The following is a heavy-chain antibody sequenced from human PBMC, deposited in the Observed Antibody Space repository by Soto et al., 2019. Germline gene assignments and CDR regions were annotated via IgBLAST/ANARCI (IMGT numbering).Heavy chain of an antibody. CDR3: VRGLAYGDYIPDF. V-gene: IGHV3-33*01. Sequence: QVQLVESGGDVVQPGRARRLSCAASGFAFSNHGMHWVRQAPGKGLAWVADIGNDGSKKYYADSVKGRFTIYRDNSKNTLYRQMNSLRAEDTAVYSWVRGLAYGDYIPDFLCQGTRVTVSS. D-gene: IGHD4-17*01. J-gene: IGHJ4*02. CDR1: GFAFSNHG. CDR2: IGNDGSKK.